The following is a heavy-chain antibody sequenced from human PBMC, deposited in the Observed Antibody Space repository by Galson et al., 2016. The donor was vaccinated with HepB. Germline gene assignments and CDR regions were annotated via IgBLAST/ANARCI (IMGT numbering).Heavy chain of an antibody. J-gene: IGHJ4*02. CDR3: AGEGASGYALDY. Sequence: AISGDSVSSNSAAWNWIRQSPSRGLEWLGRTYYRSKWYNDYAESVKSRITINPDTSKYQFSLQLHSVTPDDTAFYYCAGEGASGYALDYWGQGTLVTVSS. V-gene: IGHV6-1*01. D-gene: IGHD6-25*01. CDR2: TYYRSKWYN. CDR1: GDSVSSNSAA.